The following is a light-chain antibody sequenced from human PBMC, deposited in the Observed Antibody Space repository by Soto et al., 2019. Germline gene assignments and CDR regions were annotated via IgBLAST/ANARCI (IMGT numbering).Light chain of an antibody. CDR1: QSVSSN. V-gene: IGKV3-15*01. CDR2: GAS. Sequence: EVVRTQSPDTLSVSPGERATLSCRASQSVSSNLAWYQQKPGQAPRLLIYGASARATGIPARFSGSGSGTEFTLTISSLQSEDFAVYYCQQYVNWPLTVGGVTQVEIK. J-gene: IGKJ4*01. CDR3: QQYVNWPLT.